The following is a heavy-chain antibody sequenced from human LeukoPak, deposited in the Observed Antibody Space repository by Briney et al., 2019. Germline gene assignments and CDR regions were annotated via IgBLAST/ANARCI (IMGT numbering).Heavy chain of an antibody. Sequence: SETLSLTCTVSGGSISSGGYYWSWIRQHPGKGLEWIGYIYYSGSTYYNPSLKGRVTISVDTSKNQFSLKLSSVTAADTAVYYCARVDCSRTSCQNWFDPWGQGTLVTVSS. CDR2: IYYSGST. D-gene: IGHD2-2*01. J-gene: IGHJ5*02. CDR1: GGSISSGGYY. CDR3: ARVDCSRTSCQNWFDP. V-gene: IGHV4-31*03.